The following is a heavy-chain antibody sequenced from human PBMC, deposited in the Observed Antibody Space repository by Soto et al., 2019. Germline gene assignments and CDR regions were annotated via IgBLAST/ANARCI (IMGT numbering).Heavy chain of an antibody. J-gene: IGHJ3*02. Sequence: PSETLSLTCTVSGGPISSGGYYWSWIRQHPGKGLEWIGYIYYSGSTYYNPSLKSRVTISVDTSKNQFSLKLSSVTAADTAVYYCAREWELRRGAFDIWGQGTMVTVSS. CDR1: GGPISSGGYY. D-gene: IGHD1-26*01. CDR2: IYYSGST. V-gene: IGHV4-31*03. CDR3: AREWELRRGAFDI.